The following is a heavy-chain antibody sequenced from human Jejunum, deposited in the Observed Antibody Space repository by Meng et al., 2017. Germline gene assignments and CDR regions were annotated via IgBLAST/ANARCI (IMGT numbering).Heavy chain of an antibody. V-gene: IGHV4-4*02. CDR1: GRSILGTNC. CDR3: ATRTRDYFDY. J-gene: IGHJ4*02. CDR2: IYHSGTT. D-gene: IGHD1-7*01. Sequence: PGLVRPSGTLALTCAVSGRSILGTNCWTWVRQAPGKGLVWIGEIYHSGTTNYNPSLKSRVAISAEKSKNHFSLNLYSLSAADTAVYYCATRTRDYFDYWGQGSLVTVSS.